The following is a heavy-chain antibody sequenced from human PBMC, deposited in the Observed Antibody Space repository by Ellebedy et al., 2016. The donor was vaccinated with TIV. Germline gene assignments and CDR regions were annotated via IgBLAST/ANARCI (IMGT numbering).Heavy chain of an antibody. CDR2: ISLDSGGT. V-gene: IGHV1-2*02. Sequence: ASVKVSCKASGYSFTGYYLHWVRQAPGQGLEWMGWISLDSGGTKYAQKFVGRVTMTRDTSINTAYMELSRLRFDDTAVYYCARVRGSIVLDYWGQGTVVTVSS. D-gene: IGHD3-10*01. CDR1: GYSFTGYY. CDR3: ARVRGSIVLDY. J-gene: IGHJ4*02.